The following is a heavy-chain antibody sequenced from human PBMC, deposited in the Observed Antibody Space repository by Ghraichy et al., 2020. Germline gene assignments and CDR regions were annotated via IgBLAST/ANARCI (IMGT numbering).Heavy chain of an antibody. D-gene: IGHD2-15*01. V-gene: IGHV5-51*01. Sequence: GESLNISCKGSGYSFSTYWIGWVRQVPGKGLEWMGVVYPGNSETRYNPAFQGQVTMSADKSISTAYLQWSSLEASDSAIYYCARHETPGRFYDYWGQGALVTVSS. CDR2: VYPGNSET. J-gene: IGHJ4*02. CDR3: ARHETPGRFYDY. CDR1: GYSFSTYW.